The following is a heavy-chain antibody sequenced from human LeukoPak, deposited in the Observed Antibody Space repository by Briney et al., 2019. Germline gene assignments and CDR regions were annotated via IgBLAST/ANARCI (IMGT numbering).Heavy chain of an antibody. V-gene: IGHV1-2*02. J-gene: IGHJ4*02. CDR3: SAHYGPGPV. CDR2: IHPNGRDT. Sequence: ASVTVSFKASGYTFIDHHILWVRQAPGQGLEWMGWIHPNGRDTQYAQKFQDRMTMTTDTSITTAYMELHSVTSDDTAVYYCSAHYGPGPVWGQGTLITASS. CDR1: GYTFIDHH. D-gene: IGHD3-10*01.